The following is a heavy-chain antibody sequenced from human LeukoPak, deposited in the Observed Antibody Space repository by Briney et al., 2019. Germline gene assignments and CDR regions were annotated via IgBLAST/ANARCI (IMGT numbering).Heavy chain of an antibody. J-gene: IGHJ5*02. V-gene: IGHV4-59*01. CDR1: GGSISSYY. Sequence: SETLSLTCTVSGGSISSYYWSWIRQPPGKGLEWIGYIYYSGSTNYNPSLKSRVTISVDTSKNQFSLELSSVTAADTAVYYCARDHLGSGMVGEFDPWGQGTLVTVSS. CDR2: IYYSGST. D-gene: IGHD1-26*01. CDR3: ARDHLGSGMVGEFDP.